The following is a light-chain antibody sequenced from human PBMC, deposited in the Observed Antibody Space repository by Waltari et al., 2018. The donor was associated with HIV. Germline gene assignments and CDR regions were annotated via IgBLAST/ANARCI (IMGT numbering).Light chain of an antibody. J-gene: IGLJ3*02. CDR1: SSDVGGYHY. Sequence: QSALTQPRSVSGSPGQSVTISCTGTSSDVGGYHYVSWYQQNPGKAPKFIIYDVTNRPSGVPDLVSGSKSGNTASLTISGLQAEDEADYYCCSYAGNYPVLFGGGTKLTVL. CDR3: CSYAGNYPVL. CDR2: DVT. V-gene: IGLV2-11*01.